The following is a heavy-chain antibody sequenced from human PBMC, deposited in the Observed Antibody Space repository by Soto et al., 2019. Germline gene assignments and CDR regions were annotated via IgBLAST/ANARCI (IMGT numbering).Heavy chain of an antibody. CDR1: GFTFSSYS. J-gene: IGHJ5*02. V-gene: IGHV3-48*01. Sequence: EVQLVESGGGLVQPGGSLRLSCAASGFTFSSYSMNWVRQAPGKGLEWVSYISSSSSTIYYADSVKGRFTISRDNAKNSLYLQMNSLRAEDTAVYYWAREEGLLNWFDPWGQGTLGTVSS. CDR2: ISSSSSTI. CDR3: AREEGLLNWFDP. D-gene: IGHD1-26*01.